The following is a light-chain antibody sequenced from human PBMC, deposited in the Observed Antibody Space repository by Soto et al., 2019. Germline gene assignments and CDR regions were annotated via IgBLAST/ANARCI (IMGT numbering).Light chain of an antibody. J-gene: IGKJ1*01. V-gene: IGKV3D-15*01. CDR2: GAS. CDR1: QSVSSN. CDR3: QQYNNWPPRT. Sequence: IVMTQSPATLSVSPGERATLCCRTSQSVSSNLAWYQQKPGQAPRLLIYGASSRATGIPDRFSGTGSGTEFTLTISSLQSEDFAVYYCQQYNNWPPRTFGQGTKVDIK.